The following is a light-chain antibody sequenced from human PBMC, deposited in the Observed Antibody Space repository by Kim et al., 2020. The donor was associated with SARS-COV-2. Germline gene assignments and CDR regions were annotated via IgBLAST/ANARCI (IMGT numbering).Light chain of an antibody. CDR3: GAWDSSLGAVV. J-gene: IGLJ2*01. V-gene: IGLV1-51*01. CDR2: DNN. CDR1: SANIGNNY. Sequence: GQKVTISCSGSSANIGNNYVSWYQQLPGTAPKLLIYDNNKRPSGIPDRFSGSTSGTSATLGITGLQTGDEADYYCGAWDSSLGAVVFGGGTQLTV.